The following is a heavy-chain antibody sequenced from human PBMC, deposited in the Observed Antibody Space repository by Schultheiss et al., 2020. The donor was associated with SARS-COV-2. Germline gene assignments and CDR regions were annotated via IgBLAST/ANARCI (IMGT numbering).Heavy chain of an antibody. V-gene: IGHV3-7*01. CDR2: IKQEGTVK. J-gene: IGHJ4*01. CDR1: GFTFSSYE. Sequence: GGSLRLSCSASGFTFSSYEMNWVRQSPGKGLEWVAHIKQEGTVKYYVDSVKGRFTISRDNAKNSVHLQMDSLRDEDTAVYYCAIDTLGDCGGGRCSYWGPGTLVTVSS. CDR3: AIDTLGDCGGGRCSY. D-gene: IGHD2-15*01.